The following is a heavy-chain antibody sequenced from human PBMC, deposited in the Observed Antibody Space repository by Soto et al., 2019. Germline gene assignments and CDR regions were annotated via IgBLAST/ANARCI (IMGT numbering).Heavy chain of an antibody. D-gene: IGHD3-22*01. CDR2: ISGSGGST. CDR1: GFTFSSYA. CDR3: AKDPASSIMIVVVSPFDY. Sequence: GGSLRLSCAASGFTFSSYAMSWVRQAPGKGLEWVSAISGSGGSTYYADSVKGRFTISRDNSKNTLYLQMNSLRAEDTAVYYCAKDPASSIMIVVVSPFDYWGQGTLVTVSS. J-gene: IGHJ4*02. V-gene: IGHV3-23*01.